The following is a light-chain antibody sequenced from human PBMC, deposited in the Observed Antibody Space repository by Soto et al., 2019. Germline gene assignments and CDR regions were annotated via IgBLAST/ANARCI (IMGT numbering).Light chain of an antibody. Sequence: GDRVTITCRASQTISRNLNWYQQKPGIAPNLLIYGASNLQSGVPSRFTGSGSGTDFALAISSLQPEDIATYYCQQSDTIPITFGQGTRLEIK. V-gene: IGKV1-39*01. CDR3: QQSDTIPIT. J-gene: IGKJ5*01. CDR2: GAS. CDR1: QTISRN.